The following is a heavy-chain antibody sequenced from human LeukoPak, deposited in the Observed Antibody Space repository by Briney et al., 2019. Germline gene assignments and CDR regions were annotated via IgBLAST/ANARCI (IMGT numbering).Heavy chain of an antibody. CDR2: ISGSGGST. CDR1: GFTVSSNY. D-gene: IGHD3-16*01. J-gene: IGHJ4*02. CDR3: AKVLSAGAGLSYFDY. Sequence: GESLRLSCATSGFTVSSNYMSWVRQAPGKGLEWVSAISGSGGSTYYADSVKGRFTISRDNSKNTLYLQMNSLRAEDTAVYYCAKVLSAGAGLSYFDYWGQGTLVTVSS. V-gene: IGHV3-23*01.